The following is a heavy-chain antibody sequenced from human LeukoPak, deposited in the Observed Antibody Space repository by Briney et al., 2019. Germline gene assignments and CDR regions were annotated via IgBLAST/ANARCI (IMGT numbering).Heavy chain of an antibody. CDR1: GFTFSSYS. V-gene: IGHV3-21*01. CDR3: ARVKTKSAFDI. CDR2: ISSSSSYI. J-gene: IGHJ3*02. D-gene: IGHD2-8*01. Sequence: GGSLRLSCAASGFTFSSYSMNWVRQAPGRGLEWVSSISSSSSYIYYADSVKGRFTISRDNAKNSLYLQMNSLRAEDTAVYYCARVKTKSAFDIWGQGTMVTVSS.